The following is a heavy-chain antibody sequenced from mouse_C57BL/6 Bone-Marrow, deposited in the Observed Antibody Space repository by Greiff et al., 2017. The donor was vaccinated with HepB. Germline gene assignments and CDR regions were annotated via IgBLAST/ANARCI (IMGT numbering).Heavy chain of an antibody. J-gene: IGHJ2*01. CDR1: GYTFTSYG. Sequence: QVQLQQSGAELARPGASVKLSCKASGYTFTSYGISWVKQRTGQGLEWIGEIYPRSGNTYYNEKFKGKATLTADKSSSTAYMELRSLTSEDSAVYFCARNLKTPYYYPRDYWGQGTTLTVSS. V-gene: IGHV1-81*01. CDR2: IYPRSGNT. CDR3: ARNLKTPYYYPRDY. D-gene: IGHD1-1*01.